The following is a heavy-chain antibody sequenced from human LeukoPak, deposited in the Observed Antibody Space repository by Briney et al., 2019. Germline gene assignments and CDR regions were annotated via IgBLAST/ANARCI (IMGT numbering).Heavy chain of an antibody. J-gene: IGHJ3*02. V-gene: IGHV1-24*01. CDR2: FDPEDGET. CDR1: GYTLTELS. D-gene: IGHD1-26*01. CDR3: ATSRRGMGARAFDI. Sequence: GASVKVSCKVSGYTLTELSMHWVRQAPGKGLEWMGGFDPEDGETIYAQKFQGRVTMTEDTSTDTAYMELSSLRSEDTAVYYCATSRRGMGARAFDIWGQGTMVTVSS.